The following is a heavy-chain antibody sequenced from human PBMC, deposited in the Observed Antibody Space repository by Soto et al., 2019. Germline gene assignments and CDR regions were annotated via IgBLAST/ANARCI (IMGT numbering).Heavy chain of an antibody. Sequence: PSETLSLTCAVSGGSISSGGYSWSWIRQPPGKGLEWIGYIYHSGSTNYNPSLKSRVTISVDKSKNQFSLKLSSVTAADTAVYYCARAAMGGSSWPFDYWGQGTLVTVSS. V-gene: IGHV4-30-2*01. J-gene: IGHJ4*02. D-gene: IGHD6-13*01. CDR2: IYHSGST. CDR1: GGSISSGGYS. CDR3: ARAAMGGSSWPFDY.